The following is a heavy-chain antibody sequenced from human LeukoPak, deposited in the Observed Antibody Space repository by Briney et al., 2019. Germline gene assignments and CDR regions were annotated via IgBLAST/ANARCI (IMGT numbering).Heavy chain of an antibody. CDR3: AREYSSSSGKAFDI. Sequence: GGSLRLSCAASGFTFSSYSMNWVRQAPGKGLEWVSYISSSRSSMYYADSVKGRFTISRDNVKNSLYLQMNSLRVEDTAIYYCAREYSSSSGKAFDIWGHGTMVTVSS. CDR2: ISSSRSSM. CDR1: GFTFSSYS. D-gene: IGHD6-6*01. J-gene: IGHJ3*02. V-gene: IGHV3-48*04.